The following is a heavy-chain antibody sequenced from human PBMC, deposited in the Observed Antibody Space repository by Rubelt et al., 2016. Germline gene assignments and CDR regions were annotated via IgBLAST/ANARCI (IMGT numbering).Heavy chain of an antibody. J-gene: IGHJ6*02. Sequence: EVQLVESGGGLVKPGGSLRLSCAASGFTFSTAWMNWVRQAPGKGLEWVGRIKSKTDGATTDYAAPVEGRFTISRDDSKNTLFLQMNSLKTEDTAVYYCTRDGSGSSSGDPYYYHGMDVWGQGTTVTVSS. CDR1: GFTFSTAW. CDR3: TRDGSGSSSGDPYYYHGMDV. D-gene: IGHD3-10*01. V-gene: IGHV3-15*07. CDR2: IKSKTDGATT.